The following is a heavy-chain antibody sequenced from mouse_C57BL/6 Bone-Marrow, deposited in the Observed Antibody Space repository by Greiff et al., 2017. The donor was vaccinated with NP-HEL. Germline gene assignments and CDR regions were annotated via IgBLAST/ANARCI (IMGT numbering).Heavy chain of an antibody. J-gene: IGHJ3*01. V-gene: IGHV1-82*01. Sequence: QVQLQQSGPELVKPGASVKISCKASGYAFSSSWMNWVKQRPGKGLEWIGRIYPGDGDTNYNGKFKGKATLTADKSSSTAYMQLSSLTSEDSAVYFCARSKDSNYVAWFAYWGQGTLVTVSA. CDR1: GYAFSSSW. D-gene: IGHD2-5*01. CDR2: IYPGDGDT. CDR3: ARSKDSNYVAWFAY.